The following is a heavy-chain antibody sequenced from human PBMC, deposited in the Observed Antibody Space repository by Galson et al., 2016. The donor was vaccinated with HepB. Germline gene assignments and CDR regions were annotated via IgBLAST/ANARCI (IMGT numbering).Heavy chain of an antibody. Sequence: TLSLTCAVSDGSISSDGYSWSWIRQSPGKGLEWIGYIYYSRSTYYKLSLKSRVAISIDRSKNQFSLKLSSVTAADTAVYSCASSERIPPAMDVWGQGTTVTVSS. D-gene: IGHD2-15*01. V-gene: IGHV4-30-2*06. CDR3: ASSERIPPAMDV. J-gene: IGHJ6*02. CDR2: IYYSRST. CDR1: DGSISSDGYS.